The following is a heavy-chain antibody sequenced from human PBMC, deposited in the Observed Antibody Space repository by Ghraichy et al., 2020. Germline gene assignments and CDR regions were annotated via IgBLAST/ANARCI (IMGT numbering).Heavy chain of an antibody. J-gene: IGHJ6*02. V-gene: IGHV3-33*01. D-gene: IGHD6-6*01. CDR3: ARDLYSSSSGYYYGMDV. CDR2: IWYDGSNK. CDR1: GFTFSSYG. Sequence: GGSLRLSCAASGFTFSSYGMHWVRQAPGKGLEWVAVIWYDGSNKYYADSVKGRFTISRDNSKNTLYLQMNSLRAEDTAVYYCARDLYSSSSGYYYGMDVWGQGTTVTVSS.